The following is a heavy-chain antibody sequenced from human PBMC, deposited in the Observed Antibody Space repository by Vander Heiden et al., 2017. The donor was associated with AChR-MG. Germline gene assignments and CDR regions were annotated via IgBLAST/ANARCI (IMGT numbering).Heavy chain of an antibody. CDR1: GYTFTSYY. Sequence: QVQLVQSGAEVKKPGASVKVSCKASGYTFTSYYMHWVRQAPGQGLEWMGIINPSGGSTSYAQKFQGRVTMTRDTSTSTVYMELSSLRSEDTAVYYCASDWGHYYGMDVWGQGTTVTVSS. J-gene: IGHJ6*02. V-gene: IGHV1-46*01. CDR2: INPSGGST. CDR3: ASDWGHYYGMDV. D-gene: IGHD3-16*01.